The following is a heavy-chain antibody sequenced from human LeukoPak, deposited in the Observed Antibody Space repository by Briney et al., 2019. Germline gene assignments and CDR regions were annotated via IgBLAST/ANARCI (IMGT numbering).Heavy chain of an antibody. J-gene: IGHJ4*02. V-gene: IGHV3-30*02. Sequence: GGSLRLSCAASGFTFSTYGMHWVRQAPGKGLEWVTFIRYDGNNQNYADSVKGRFTISRDNSKNTLYLQMNSLRTEDTAVYYCAKDRGRGMPTNFDYWGQGTLVTVSS. CDR1: GFTFSTYG. CDR2: IRYDGNNQ. D-gene: IGHD5-24*01. CDR3: AKDRGRGMPTNFDY.